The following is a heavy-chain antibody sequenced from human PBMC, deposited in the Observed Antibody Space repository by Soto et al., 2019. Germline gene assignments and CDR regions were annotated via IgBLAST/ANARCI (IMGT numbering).Heavy chain of an antibody. V-gene: IGHV5-51*01. Sequence: GESLKISCKGSGYSFTSYWIGWVRQMPGKGLEWMGIIYPGDSDTRYSPSFQGQVTISADKSISTAYLQWSSLKASDTAMYYCARQGQTKGKELELRKSSYYYYGMDVWGQGTTVTVSS. J-gene: IGHJ6*02. CDR1: GYSFTSYW. D-gene: IGHD1-7*01. CDR2: IYPGDSDT. CDR3: ARQGQTKGKELELRKSSYYYYGMDV.